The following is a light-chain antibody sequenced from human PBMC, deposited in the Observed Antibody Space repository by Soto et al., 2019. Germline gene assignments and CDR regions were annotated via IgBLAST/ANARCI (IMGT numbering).Light chain of an antibody. Sequence: QAVVTQPASVSGSPGQSITISCTGTSSDVGGYNYVSWYQQYPGKAPKLMIYEVSNRPSGVSNRFSGSKSVNTASLTISGLQAEDEADYYCSSYRSSNTWVFGGGTKVTVL. V-gene: IGLV2-14*01. CDR3: SSYRSSNTWV. J-gene: IGLJ3*02. CDR1: SSDVGGYNY. CDR2: EVS.